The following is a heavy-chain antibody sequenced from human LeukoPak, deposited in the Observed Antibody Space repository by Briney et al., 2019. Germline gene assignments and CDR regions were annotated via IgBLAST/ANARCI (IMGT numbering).Heavy chain of an antibody. CDR3: AKDSDMGFDY. V-gene: IGHV3-30*18. Sequence: GRSLRLSCAASGFTFSSYGMHWVRQAPGKGLEWVAVISYDGSNKYYADSVKGRFTISRDNSKNTLYLQMNSLRAEDTAVYYRAKDSDMGFDYWGQGTLVTVSS. CDR1: GFTFSSYG. J-gene: IGHJ4*02. D-gene: IGHD3-16*01. CDR2: ISYDGSNK.